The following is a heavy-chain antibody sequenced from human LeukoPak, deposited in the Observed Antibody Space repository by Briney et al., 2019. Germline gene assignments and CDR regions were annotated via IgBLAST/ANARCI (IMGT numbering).Heavy chain of an antibody. J-gene: IGHJ5*02. Sequence: SETLSLTCTVSGASISTNNYYWAWIRQPPGKGLEWLGSVYYNGSTFYNPSLKSRVIISIDASKNQFSLRLNSVTAADTSVYYCAREFAHGWFDPWGQGALVTVSS. CDR3: AREFAHGWFDP. CDR2: VYYNGST. V-gene: IGHV4-39*02. CDR1: GASISTNNYY.